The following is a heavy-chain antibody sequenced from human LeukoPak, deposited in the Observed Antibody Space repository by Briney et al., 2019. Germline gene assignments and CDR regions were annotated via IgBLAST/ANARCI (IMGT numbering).Heavy chain of an antibody. CDR1: AFTLNSYS. CDR3: ARDPWVGVAGTDSLGLGNYYFDY. J-gene: IGHJ4*02. CDR2: ISGSSTYI. Sequence: GGSLRLSCASSAFTLNSYSMNWVRQAPGKGLQWVSSISGSSTYIYYADSVEGRFAISRDNAKNSLYLQMNSLRAEDTAIYYCARDPWVGVAGTDSLGLGNYYFDYWGQGTLVTVSS. D-gene: IGHD6-19*01. V-gene: IGHV3-21*01.